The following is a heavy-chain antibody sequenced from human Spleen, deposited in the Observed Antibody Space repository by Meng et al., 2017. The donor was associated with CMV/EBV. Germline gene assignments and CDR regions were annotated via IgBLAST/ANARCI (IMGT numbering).Heavy chain of an antibody. J-gene: IGHJ4*02. CDR1: GCTVCGNA. V-gene: IGHV1-69*05. CDR2: IIRIFGTA. D-gene: IGHD3-10*01. CDR3: ARGGITMVRGPLGY. Sequence: SGCTVCGNAIDWVPQAPGQGLGWMGGIIRIFGTANYAQKFQGRVTITTDESTSTAYMELSSLRSEDTAVYYCARGGITMVRGPLGYWGQGTLVTVSS.